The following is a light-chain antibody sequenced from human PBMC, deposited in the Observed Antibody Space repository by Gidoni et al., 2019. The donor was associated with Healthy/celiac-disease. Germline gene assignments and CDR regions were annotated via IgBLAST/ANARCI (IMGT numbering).Light chain of an antibody. CDR2: EDN. CDR3: QSYEV. Sequence: NFMLTQPHSVSEPPWQTVTISCTRSSGSIACNYVHWYQQLPGSSPTTVIYEDNQRPSVVPDRFSCSIDSSSNSASLTISGLKTEDEADYYCQSYEVFGGGTKLTVL. J-gene: IGLJ3*02. V-gene: IGLV6-57*01. CDR1: SGSIACNY.